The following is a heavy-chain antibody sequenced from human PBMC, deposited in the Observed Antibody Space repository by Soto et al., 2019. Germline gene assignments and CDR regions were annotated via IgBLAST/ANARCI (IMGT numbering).Heavy chain of an antibody. J-gene: IGHJ6*02. D-gene: IGHD6-13*01. CDR1: GFTFSSYD. CDR2: IGTAGDT. CDR3: ARVPAAGTLGSYYYGMDV. Sequence: GESLKISCAASGFTFSSYDMHWVRQATGKGLEWVSAIGTAGDTYYPGSVKGRFTISRENAKNSLYLQMNSLRAGDTAVYYCARVPAAGTLGSYYYGMDVWGQGTTVTVSS. V-gene: IGHV3-13*01.